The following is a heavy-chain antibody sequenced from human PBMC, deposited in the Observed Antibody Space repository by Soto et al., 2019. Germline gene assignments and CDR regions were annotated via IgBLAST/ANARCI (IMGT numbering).Heavy chain of an antibody. V-gene: IGHV5-51*01. Sequence: LVESLKISCKGSGYSFTSYWIGWVRQMPGKGLEWMGIIYPGDSDTRYSPSFQGQVTISADKSISTAYLQWSSLKASDTAMYYCARGLGYCSGGSCFDYWGQGTLVTVSS. CDR2: IYPGDSDT. CDR3: ARGLGYCSGGSCFDY. CDR1: GYSFTSYW. J-gene: IGHJ4*02. D-gene: IGHD2-15*01.